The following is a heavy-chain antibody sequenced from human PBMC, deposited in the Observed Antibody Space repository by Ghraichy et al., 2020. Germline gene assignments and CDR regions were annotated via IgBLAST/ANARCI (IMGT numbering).Heavy chain of an antibody. J-gene: IGHJ6*02. V-gene: IGHV1-8*01. D-gene: IGHD2-8*01. CDR2: MNPNSGNT. CDR3: ARKPLSHGPNNGVDGMDV. Sequence: ASVKVSCKASGYTFTSYDINWVRQATGQGLEWMGWMNPNSGNTGYAQKFQGRVTMTRNTSISTAYMELSSLRSEDTAVYYCARKPLSHGPNNGVDGMDVWGQGTTVTVSS. CDR1: GYTFTSYD.